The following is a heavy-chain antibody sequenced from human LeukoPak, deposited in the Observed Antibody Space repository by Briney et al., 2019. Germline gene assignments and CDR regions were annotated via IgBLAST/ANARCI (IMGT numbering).Heavy chain of an antibody. CDR1: GGSISSYY. Sequence: PSETLSLTCTVSGGSISSYYWSWIRQPAGKGLEWIGCISASGSTNYAPSLRSRITMSVDMSTKQFSLKLTSVTAADTAVYYCARGEYYDSSGYYHYWGQGTLVTVSS. CDR2: ISASGST. J-gene: IGHJ4*02. CDR3: ARGEYYDSSGYYHY. D-gene: IGHD3-22*01. V-gene: IGHV4-4*07.